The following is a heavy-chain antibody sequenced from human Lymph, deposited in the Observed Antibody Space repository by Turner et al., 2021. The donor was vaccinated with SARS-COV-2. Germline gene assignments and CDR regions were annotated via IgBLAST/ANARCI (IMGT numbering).Heavy chain of an antibody. CDR2: MNDNGGNT. CDR1: GSTFTSYD. CDR3: ARGAQLKVWFDT. J-gene: IGHJ5*02. Sequence: QVQLVQSGAAVNKPGASVKVSCKASGSTFTSYDINWVRQATGQGLEWRGWMNDNGGNTGYTQKFKGRVTMTRQTSISTAYMELSSLRSEDTGVYYCARGAQLKVWFDTWGQGTLVTVSS. V-gene: IGHV1-8*01.